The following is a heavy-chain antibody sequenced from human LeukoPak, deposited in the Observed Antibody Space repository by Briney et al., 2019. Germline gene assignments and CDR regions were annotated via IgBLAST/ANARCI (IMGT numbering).Heavy chain of an antibody. CDR1: GASISSGGYY. CDR2: IYYSGST. Sequence: SQSLSLTCTVSGASISSGGYYWSWLRQHPGKGLEWFRYIYYSGSTYYNPSLKTRVTITVDTSKNQFSLKLSSVTAADTAVYYCARGPASLNWFDTWGQGTLVTVSS. J-gene: IGHJ5*02. V-gene: IGHV4-31*03. D-gene: IGHD6-6*01. CDR3: ARGPASLNWFDT.